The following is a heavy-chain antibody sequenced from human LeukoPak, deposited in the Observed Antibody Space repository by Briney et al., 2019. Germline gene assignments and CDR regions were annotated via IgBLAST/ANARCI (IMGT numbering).Heavy chain of an antibody. D-gene: IGHD6-19*01. CDR2: ISYDGSNK. V-gene: IGHV3-30-3*01. Sequence: GGSLRLSCAASGFTFSSYAMHWVRQAPGKGLEWVAAISYDGSNKYYADSVKGRFTISRDNSKNTLYLQMNSLRAEDTAVYYCAGTSPYSSGWYGLETYYYYYGMDVWGQGTTVTVSS. CDR3: AGTSPYSSGWYGLETYYYYYGMDV. J-gene: IGHJ6*02. CDR1: GFTFSSYA.